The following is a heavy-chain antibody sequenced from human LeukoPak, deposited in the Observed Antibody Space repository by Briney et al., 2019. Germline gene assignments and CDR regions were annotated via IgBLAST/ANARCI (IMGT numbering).Heavy chain of an antibody. V-gene: IGHV3-23*01. D-gene: IGHD1-20*01. CDR1: GFTFSTYA. CDR2: ISGSGSST. Sequence: GGSLRLSCAASGFTFSTYAMSWVRQAPGKGPEWVSGISGSGSSTYYADSVKGRFTISRDNSKNTLYLQMNSLRAEDTAVYYCAKAASGNWNDVSDYWGQGTLVTVSS. J-gene: IGHJ4*02. CDR3: AKAASGNWNDVSDY.